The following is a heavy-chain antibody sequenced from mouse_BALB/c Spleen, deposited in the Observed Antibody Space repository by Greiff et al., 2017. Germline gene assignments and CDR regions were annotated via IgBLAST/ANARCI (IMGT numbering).Heavy chain of an antibody. CDR1: GFTFSDYY. V-gene: IGHV5-4*02. CDR2: ISDGGSYT. D-gene: IGHD2-3*01. Sequence: EVQGVESGGGLVKPGGSLKLSCAASGFTFSDYYMYWVRQTPEKRLEWVATISDGGSYTYYPDSVKGRFTISRDNAKNNLYLQMSSLKSEDTAMYYCARASDGYYAMDYWGQGTSVTVSS. J-gene: IGHJ4*01. CDR3: ARASDGYYAMDY.